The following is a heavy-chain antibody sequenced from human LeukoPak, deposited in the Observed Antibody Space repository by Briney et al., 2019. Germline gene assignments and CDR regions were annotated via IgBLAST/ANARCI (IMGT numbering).Heavy chain of an antibody. Sequence: SVKVSCKASGGTFSSYAISWVRQAPGQGLEWMGGIIPIFGTANYAQKFQGRVTMARDTSISTAYMELTSLRSEDTAVYYCVGGAPNWGFDYWGQGTLVIVSS. CDR3: VGGAPNWGFDY. D-gene: IGHD7-27*01. V-gene: IGHV1-69*05. CDR2: IIPIFGTA. J-gene: IGHJ4*02. CDR1: GGTFSSYA.